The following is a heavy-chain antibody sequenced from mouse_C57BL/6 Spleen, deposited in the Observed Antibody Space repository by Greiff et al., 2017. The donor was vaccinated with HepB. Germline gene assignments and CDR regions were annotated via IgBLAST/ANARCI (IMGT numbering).Heavy chain of an antibody. D-gene: IGHD1-1*01. Sequence: EVQLQQSGAELVRPGASVKLSCTASGFNIKDYYMHWVKQRPEQGLEWIGRIDPEDGDTEYAPKFQGKATMTADTSSNTASLQLSSLTSEVTAVYYCSYYYGPHYYAMDYWGQGTSVTVSS. J-gene: IGHJ4*01. V-gene: IGHV14-1*01. CDR1: GFNIKDYY. CDR3: SYYYGPHYYAMDY. CDR2: IDPEDGDT.